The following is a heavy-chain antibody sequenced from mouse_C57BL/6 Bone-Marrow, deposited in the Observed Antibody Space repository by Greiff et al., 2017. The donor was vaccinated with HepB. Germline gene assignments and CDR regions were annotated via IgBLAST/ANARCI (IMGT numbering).Heavy chain of an antibody. D-gene: IGHD1-1*01. CDR1: GYTFTSYW. CDR2: IDPSDSYT. CDR3: ARGYYGRAY. V-gene: IGHV1-50*01. J-gene: IGHJ3*01. Sequence: QVQLQQPGAELVKPGASVKLSCKASGYTFTSYWMQWVKQRPGQGLEWIGEIDPSDSYTNYNQKFKGKATLTVDTASSTAYMQLSSLTSEDYAVYYCARGYYGRAYWGQGTLVTVSA.